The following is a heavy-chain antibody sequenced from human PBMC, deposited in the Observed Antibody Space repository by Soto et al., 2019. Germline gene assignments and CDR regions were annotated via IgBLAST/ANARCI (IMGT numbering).Heavy chain of an antibody. CDR2: ISYDGSNK. V-gene: IGHV3-30*18. D-gene: IGHD5-12*01. Sequence: GGSLRLSCAASGFTFSSYGMHWVRQAPGKGLEWVAVISYDGSNKYYADSVKGRFTISRDNSKNTLYLQMNSLRAEDTAVYYCAKGSGRWLQFYFDDWGQGTLVTVSS. CDR1: GFTFSSYG. CDR3: AKGSGRWLQFYFDD. J-gene: IGHJ4*02.